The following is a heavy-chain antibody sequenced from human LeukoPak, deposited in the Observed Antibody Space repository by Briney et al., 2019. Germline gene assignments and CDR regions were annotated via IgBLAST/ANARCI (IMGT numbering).Heavy chain of an antibody. CDR1: GDSVSSNSAA. Sequence: SQTLSLTCAISGDSVSSNSAAWNWIRQSPSRGLEWLGRTYYRSKWYNDYAVSVKSRITINPDTSKNQFSLQLNSVTPEDTAVYYCARETYCSGGSCYKGNAFDIWGQGTMVTVSS. V-gene: IGHV6-1*01. CDR3: ARETYCSGGSCYKGNAFDI. CDR2: TYYRSKWYN. D-gene: IGHD2-15*01. J-gene: IGHJ3*02.